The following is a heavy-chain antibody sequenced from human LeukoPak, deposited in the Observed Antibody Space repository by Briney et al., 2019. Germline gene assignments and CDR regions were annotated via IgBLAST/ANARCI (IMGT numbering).Heavy chain of an antibody. J-gene: IGHJ4*02. CDR3: ARDLGGNSGSYFDS. V-gene: IGHV3-21*01. Sequence: PGGSLRLSCAASGFTFSSYSMNWGRQAPGKGLEWVSSISSSSSYISYADSVKGRFTISRDNAKNSLYLQMNSLRAEDTAVYYCARDLGGNSGSYFDSWCQGTLVTVSS. D-gene: IGHD1-26*01. CDR2: ISSSSSYI. CDR1: GFTFSSYS.